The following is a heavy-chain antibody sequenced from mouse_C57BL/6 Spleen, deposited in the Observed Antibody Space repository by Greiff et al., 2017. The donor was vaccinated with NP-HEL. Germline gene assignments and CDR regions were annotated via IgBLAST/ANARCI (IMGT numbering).Heavy chain of an antibody. J-gene: IGHJ1*03. CDR3: ARKEYYYGSSHWYFDV. V-gene: IGHV1-80*01. CDR2: IYPGDGDT. CDR1: GYAFSSYW. D-gene: IGHD1-1*01. Sequence: VKLMESGAELVKPGASVKISCKASGYAFSSYWMNWVKQRPGKGLEWIGQIYPGDGDTNYNGKFKGKATLTADKSSSTAYMQLSSLTSEDSAVYFCARKEYYYGSSHWYFDVWGTGTTVTVSS.